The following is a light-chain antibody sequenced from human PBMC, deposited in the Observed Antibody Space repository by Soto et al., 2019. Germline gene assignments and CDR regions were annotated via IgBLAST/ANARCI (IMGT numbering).Light chain of an antibody. CDR1: QDISRY. V-gene: IGKV1-9*01. CDR2: AAS. CDR3: QQLYSYSS. Sequence: DIQLTQSPSFVSASVGERVTITCRASQDISRYLAWYQQKPGEDPKLLISAASTLQSGVPSSFSGSGSGTEFTLTVSYLLPEDFATYYCQQLYSYSSFGQGTRLENK. J-gene: IGKJ5*01.